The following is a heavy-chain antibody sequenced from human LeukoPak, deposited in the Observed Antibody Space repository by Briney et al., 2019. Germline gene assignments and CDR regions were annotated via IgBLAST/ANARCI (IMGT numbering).Heavy chain of an antibody. CDR1: GYTFTSYY. CDR2: INPSGGST. V-gene: IGHV1-46*01. Sequence: ASVKVSCKASGYTFTSYYMHWVRQAPGQGLEWMGIINPSGGSTSYAQKFQGRVTMTEDTSTDTGYLELSSLTSEDTAVYYCTSPPSLSSGWFFRYWGQGTLVTVS. D-gene: IGHD6-19*01. J-gene: IGHJ4*02. CDR3: TSPPSLSSGWFFRY.